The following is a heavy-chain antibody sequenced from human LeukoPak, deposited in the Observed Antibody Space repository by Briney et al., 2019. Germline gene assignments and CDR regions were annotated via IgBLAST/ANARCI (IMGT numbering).Heavy chain of an antibody. Sequence: PGGSLRLSCAASGFTFTNYAMSWVRQAPGKGLEWVSAVGTSGDSTYYADSVKGRFTISRDNSKNTLYLQMNSLRVEDTAVYYCAAKFGGKYLFDYWGQETLVIVAS. D-gene: IGHD1-26*01. CDR2: VGTSGDST. V-gene: IGHV3-23*01. CDR1: GFTFTNYA. J-gene: IGHJ4*02. CDR3: AAKFGGKYLFDY.